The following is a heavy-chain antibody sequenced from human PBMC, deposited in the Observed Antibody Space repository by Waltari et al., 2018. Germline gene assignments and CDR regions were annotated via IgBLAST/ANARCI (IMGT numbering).Heavy chain of an antibody. CDR3: ARAAYCGASCYYYIDH. D-gene: IGHD2-21*02. V-gene: IGHV3-7*01. J-gene: IGHJ4*02. Sequence: EVQLVESGGGLVQPGGSLRLSCAASGFTLSTYSMNWVRQAPGKGLECVANMKEAGSQTYYVDSGKGRFTISRDNAENSLYLQMNSLRAEDTAVYYCARAAYCGASCYYYIDHWGQGTLVTVSS. CDR2: MKEAGSQT. CDR1: GFTLSTYS.